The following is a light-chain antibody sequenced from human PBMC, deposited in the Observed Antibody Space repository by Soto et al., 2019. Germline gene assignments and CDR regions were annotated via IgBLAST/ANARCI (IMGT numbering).Light chain of an antibody. V-gene: IGKV1-5*03. J-gene: IGKJ2*01. Sequence: DIQMTQSHSTLSASVGDRVTITCRASQSINSWLAWYQQKPGKAPKVLIYKASSLESGVPSRFSGSGSGTEFTLTISSLQPDDFATYYCQQYHSLNTFGQGTKLEI. CDR1: QSINSW. CDR2: KAS. CDR3: QQYHSLNT.